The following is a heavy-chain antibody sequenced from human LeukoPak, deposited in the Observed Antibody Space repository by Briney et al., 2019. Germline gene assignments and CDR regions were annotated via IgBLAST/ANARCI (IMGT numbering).Heavy chain of an antibody. J-gene: IGHJ4*02. V-gene: IGHV4-59*11. CDR2: IYDSETT. CDR1: GASMTNHH. Sequence: PSETLSLTCSVSGASMTNHHWRWIRQPPGKGREGMGYIYDSETTNSNPSLKSRVTMSVDMSNNQFSLKLGSVTAADTALYYCATRPADRTWHGVFDYWSRGTLVTVSS. CDR3: ATRPADRTWHGVFDY. D-gene: IGHD6-6*01.